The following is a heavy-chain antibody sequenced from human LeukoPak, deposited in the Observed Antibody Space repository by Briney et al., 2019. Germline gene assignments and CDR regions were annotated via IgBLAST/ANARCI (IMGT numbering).Heavy chain of an antibody. CDR1: GFTFSSYW. Sequence: SGGSLRLSCAASGFTFSSYWMSWVRQAPGKGLEWVANINQDGSEKYYVDSVKGRFTISRDNAKNSVYLQMNSLRVEDTAVYYCAKEYQLRGMDVWGQGTTVTVSS. CDR2: INQDGSEK. D-gene: IGHD2-2*01. CDR3: AKEYQLRGMDV. V-gene: IGHV3-7*03. J-gene: IGHJ6*02.